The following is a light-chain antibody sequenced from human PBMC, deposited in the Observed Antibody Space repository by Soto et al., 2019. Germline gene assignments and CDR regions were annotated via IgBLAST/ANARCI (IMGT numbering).Light chain of an antibody. CDR3: QQYDGLLYT. CDR2: DAS. CDR1: QDIRYF. Sequence: DIQMTQSPSSLSASVGDRVTLTCQASQDIRYFLNWYQQKPGKAPKLLIYDASNLEIGVPSRFSGGGSGTEFTFTITSLQPEDVATYYCQQYDGLLYTFGQGTKVEI. V-gene: IGKV1-33*01. J-gene: IGKJ2*01.